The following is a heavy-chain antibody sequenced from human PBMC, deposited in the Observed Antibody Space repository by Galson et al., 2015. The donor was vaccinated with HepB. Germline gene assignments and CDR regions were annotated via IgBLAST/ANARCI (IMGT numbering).Heavy chain of an antibody. Sequence: LSLTCTVSGGSISSSSYYWGWIRQPPGKGLKWIGSIYYSGSTYYNPSLKSRVTISVDTSKNQFSLKLSSVTAADTAVYYCARGRAYCGGDCYSSARNWFDPWGQGTLVTVSS. CDR2: IYYSGST. CDR3: ARGRAYCGGDCYSSARNWFDP. J-gene: IGHJ5*02. D-gene: IGHD2-21*02. CDR1: GGSISSSSYY. V-gene: IGHV4-39*01.